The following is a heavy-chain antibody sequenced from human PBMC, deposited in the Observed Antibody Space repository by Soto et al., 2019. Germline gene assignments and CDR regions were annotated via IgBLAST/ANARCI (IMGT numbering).Heavy chain of an antibody. CDR2: ISGSGGST. V-gene: IGHV3-23*01. D-gene: IGHD5-12*01. Sequence: GGSLRLSCAASGFTFSSYAMSWVRQAPGKGLEWVSAISGSGGSTYYADSVKGRFTISRDNSKNTLYLQMNSLRAGDTAVYYCAKVDRVGYGDHRGARPIDYWGQGTLVTVSS. CDR1: GFTFSSYA. CDR3: AKVDRVGYGDHRGARPIDY. J-gene: IGHJ4*02.